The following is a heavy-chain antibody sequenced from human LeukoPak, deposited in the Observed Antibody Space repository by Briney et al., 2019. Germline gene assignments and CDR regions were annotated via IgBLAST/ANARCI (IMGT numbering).Heavy chain of an antibody. Sequence: GGSLRLSCVASRFTFSNYWMSWVRQAPGKGLEWVANINQDGSKKRYADSMKGRFTISRDNAKESLLPQLSSLRAEDTAVYYCAKWGPYCVGDYCPALDSWGPGTLVTVSS. CDR2: INQDGSKK. J-gene: IGHJ4*02. CDR3: AKWGPYCVGDYCPALDS. D-gene: IGHD2-21*02. CDR1: RFTFSNYW. V-gene: IGHV3-7*01.